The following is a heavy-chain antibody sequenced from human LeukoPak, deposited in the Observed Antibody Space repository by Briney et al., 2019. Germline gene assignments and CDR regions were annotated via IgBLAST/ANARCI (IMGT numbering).Heavy chain of an antibody. V-gene: IGHV4-34*01. D-gene: IGHD5-24*01. CDR1: GVSFSGYY. Sequence: SETLSLTCAVYGVSFSGYYWSWIRQPPGKGLEWIGEINHSGSTNYNPSLKSRVTISVDTSKNQFSLKLSSVTAADTAVYYCARVDRRDGYNYRYWGQGTLVTVSS. CDR2: INHSGST. CDR3: ARVDRRDGYNYRY. J-gene: IGHJ4*02.